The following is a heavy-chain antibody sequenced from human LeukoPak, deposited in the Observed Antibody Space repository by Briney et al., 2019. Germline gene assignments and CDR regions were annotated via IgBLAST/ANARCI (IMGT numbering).Heavy chain of an antibody. J-gene: IGHJ4*02. D-gene: IGHD3-16*01. CDR2: IQYDGNNK. Sequence: GRSLRLSCAASGFTFSSYAMHWVRQAPGKGLEWVAFIQYDGNNKFYAGSVKGRFTISRDNSKNTLYLQMNSLRAEDTAVYYCAKPEGLAIWGVDYWGQGTLVTVSS. V-gene: IGHV3-30*04. CDR3: AKPEGLAIWGVDY. CDR1: GFTFSSYA.